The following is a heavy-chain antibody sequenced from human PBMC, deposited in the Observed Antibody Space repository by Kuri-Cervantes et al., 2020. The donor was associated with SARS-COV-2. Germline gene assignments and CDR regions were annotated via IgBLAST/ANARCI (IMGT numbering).Heavy chain of an antibody. D-gene: IGHD1-20*01. CDR1: GAPINDYY. CDR2: IYSSGST. V-gene: IGHV4-4*07. J-gene: IGHJ6*03. Sequence: SETLSLTCTVSGAPINDYYWTWIRQPAGQGLEWIGRIYSSGSTNYNPSLKSRVTMSIDTSTNQFSLRLTSVTAADTAVYYCASSHITTYYYYYMKVWGKGTTVTVSS. CDR3: ASSHITTYYYYYMKV.